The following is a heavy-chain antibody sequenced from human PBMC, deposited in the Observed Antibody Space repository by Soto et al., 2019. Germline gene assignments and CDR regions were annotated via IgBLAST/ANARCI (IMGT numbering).Heavy chain of an antibody. D-gene: IGHD6-19*01. CDR1: GFTLSSFA. CDR2: TSSDGSKE. V-gene: IGHV3-30*04. J-gene: IGHJ4*02. CDR3: ARAEYTSGWYFMGIDY. Sequence: QVQLVESGGGVVQPGKSLRLSCAASGFTLSSFAMHWVRQAPGKGLEWVAVTSSDGSKEYYADSVKGRFTISRDNSKNTLYLQMNSLRAGDTAVFCCARAEYTSGWYFMGIDYWGQGTLVTVSS.